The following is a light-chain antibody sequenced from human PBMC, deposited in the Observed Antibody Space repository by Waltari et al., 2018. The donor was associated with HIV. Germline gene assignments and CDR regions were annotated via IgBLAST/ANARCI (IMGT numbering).Light chain of an antibody. J-gene: IGKJ1*01. CDR3: HYYGSSSHT. V-gene: IGKV1-5*03. Sequence: DVQMTQSPSIISASVGDRVTITCRASQSIYQWLAWYQQTPGKAPKVLMFAASPLVDGVPSRFSGSASGTEFNFTITSLQPDDFATYYCHYYGSSSHTFGQGTKV. CDR1: QSIYQW. CDR2: AAS.